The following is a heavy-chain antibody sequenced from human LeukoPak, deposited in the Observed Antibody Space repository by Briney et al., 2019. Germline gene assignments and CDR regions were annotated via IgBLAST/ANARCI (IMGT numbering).Heavy chain of an antibody. J-gene: IGHJ6*03. CDR1: GFTFSSYS. CDR2: INTDGSST. V-gene: IGHV3-74*01. CDR3: ARDTRITIFGVADYYMDV. D-gene: IGHD3-3*01. Sequence: GGSLRLSCAASGFTFSSYSMNWVRQAPGKGLVWVSRINTDGSSTSYADSVKGRFTISRDNAKNTLYLQMNSLRAEDTAVYYCARDTRITIFGVADYYMDVWGKGTTVTVSS.